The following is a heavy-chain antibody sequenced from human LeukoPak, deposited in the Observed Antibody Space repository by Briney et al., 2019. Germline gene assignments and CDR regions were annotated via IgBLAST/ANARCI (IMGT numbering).Heavy chain of an antibody. J-gene: IGHJ6*02. CDR1: GYTFTSYG. D-gene: IGHD3-22*01. Sequence: ASVKVSCKASGYTFTSYGISWVRQAPGQGLEWMGWISAYNGNTNYAQKLQGRVTMTTDTSTSTAYMELGSLRSDDTAVYYCARDLGPPTMIVPGHGMDVWGQGTTVTVSS. V-gene: IGHV1-18*01. CDR2: ISAYNGNT. CDR3: ARDLGPPTMIVPGHGMDV.